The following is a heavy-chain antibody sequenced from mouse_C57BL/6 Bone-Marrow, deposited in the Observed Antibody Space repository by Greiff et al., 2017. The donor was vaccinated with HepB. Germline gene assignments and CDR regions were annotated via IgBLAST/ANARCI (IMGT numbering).Heavy chain of an antibody. Sequence: QVQLQQPGTELVKPGASVKLSCKASGYTFTSYWMHWVKQRPGQGLEWIGNINPSNGGTNYNEKFMSKATLTVDKSSSTAYMQLSSLTSEDSAVYYCAKKGYGNYLAWFAYWGQGTLVTVSA. J-gene: IGHJ3*01. D-gene: IGHD2-10*02. V-gene: IGHV1-53*01. CDR1: GYTFTSYW. CDR2: INPSNGGT. CDR3: AKKGYGNYLAWFAY.